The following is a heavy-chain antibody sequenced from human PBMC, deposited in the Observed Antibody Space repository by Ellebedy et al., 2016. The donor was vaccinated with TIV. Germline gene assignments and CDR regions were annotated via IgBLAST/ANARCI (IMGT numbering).Heavy chain of an antibody. Sequence: SETLSLTCSVSGDSISSSTYYWGWIRQPPGKGLAWIGTIYSTGSTYYNPSLQSRVTISVDTSKNQFSLNLRSVTAADTAVYYCARNRVIFTFEKSYFDLWGRGTLVTVSS. CDR1: GDSISSSTYY. J-gene: IGHJ2*01. CDR2: IYSTGST. V-gene: IGHV4-39*01. CDR3: ARNRVIFTFEKSYFDL. D-gene: IGHD3-16*01.